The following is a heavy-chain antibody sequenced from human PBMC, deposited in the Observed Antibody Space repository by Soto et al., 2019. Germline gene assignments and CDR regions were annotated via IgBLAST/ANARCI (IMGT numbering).Heavy chain of an antibody. CDR1: GGTFSSYT. V-gene: IGHV1-69*08. CDR3: ARERDYYDSSDYYPAFDY. J-gene: IGHJ4*02. Sequence: QVQLVQSGAEVKKPGSSVKVSCKASGGTFSSYTISWVRQAPGQGLEWMGRIIPILGIANYAQKFQGRVTITADKATSTAYMELSSLRSEDTAVYYCARERDYYDSSDYYPAFDYWGQGTLVTVSS. CDR2: IIPILGIA. D-gene: IGHD3-22*01.